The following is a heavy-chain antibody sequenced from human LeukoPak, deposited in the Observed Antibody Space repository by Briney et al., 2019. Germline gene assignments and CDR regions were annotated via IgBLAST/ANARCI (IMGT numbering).Heavy chain of an antibody. D-gene: IGHD3-22*01. CDR1: GYTFTSYA. CDR2: INAGNGNT. CDR3: ARYFDSSGYYFDY. J-gene: IGHJ4*02. V-gene: IGHV1-3*01. Sequence: ASVKVSCKASGYTFTSYAMHWVRQAPGQRLEWMGWINAGNGNTKYSQKFQGRVTITRDTSASTAYMELSSLRSEDTAVYYCARYFDSSGYYFDYWGQGTLGTVSS.